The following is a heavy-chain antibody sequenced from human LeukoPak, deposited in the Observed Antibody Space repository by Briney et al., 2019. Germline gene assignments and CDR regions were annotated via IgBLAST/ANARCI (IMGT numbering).Heavy chain of an antibody. CDR1: GYTFTSYV. Sequence: ASVKVSCKASGYTFTSYVMYWVRQAPGQRLEWMGWINAGNGNTKYPRKFQGRVTIARDTSASTAYMELSSLRSEDTAVYYCARGSSVYPRYFDFWGQGTLVTVSS. J-gene: IGHJ4*02. CDR2: INAGNGNT. V-gene: IGHV1-3*01. D-gene: IGHD3-22*01. CDR3: ARGSSVYPRYFDF.